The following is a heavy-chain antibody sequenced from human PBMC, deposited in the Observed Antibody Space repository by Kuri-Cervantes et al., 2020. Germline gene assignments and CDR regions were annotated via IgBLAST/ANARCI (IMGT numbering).Heavy chain of an antibody. D-gene: IGHD3-10*01. J-gene: IGHJ3*02. Sequence: GSLRLSCAVSGGSISSSNWWSWVRQPPGKGLEWIGEIYHSGSTYYNPSLKSRVTISVDTSKNQFSLKLSSVTAADTAVYYCARGGDMTPDIWGQGTMVTVSS. CDR2: IYHSGST. CDR1: GGSISSSNW. V-gene: IGHV4-4*02. CDR3: ARGGDMTPDI.